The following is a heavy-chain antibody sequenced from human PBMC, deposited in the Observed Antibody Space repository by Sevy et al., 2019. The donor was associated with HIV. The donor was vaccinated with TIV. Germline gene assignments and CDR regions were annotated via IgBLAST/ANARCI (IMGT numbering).Heavy chain of an antibody. CDR1: GFTLSSYT. J-gene: IGHJ4*02. CDR3: VRDERALASHFDY. V-gene: IGHV3-48*02. CDR2: FDRTDIT. Sequence: GGSLRLSCEASGFTLSSYTMNWVRQSPEKGLEWVATFDRTDITHYSDSVKGRFIISRDTAKNSLFLQMNSLRDDDTAMYFCVRDERALASHFDYGGRGTLVTVSS. D-gene: IGHD6-6*01.